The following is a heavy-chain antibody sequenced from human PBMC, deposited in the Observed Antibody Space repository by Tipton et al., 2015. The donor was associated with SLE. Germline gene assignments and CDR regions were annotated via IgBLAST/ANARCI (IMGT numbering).Heavy chain of an antibody. Sequence: TLSLTCTVSGGSISSGSYYWSWIRQPAGKGLEWIGHIYTSGSTNYNPSLKSRVTISVDTSKNQFSLKLSSVTAADTAVYYCARAPLRIYYYGMDVWGQGTTVTVSS. V-gene: IGHV4-61*09. CDR3: ARAPLRIYYYGMDV. CDR2: IYTSGST. CDR1: GGSISSGSYY. D-gene: IGHD4-17*01. J-gene: IGHJ6*02.